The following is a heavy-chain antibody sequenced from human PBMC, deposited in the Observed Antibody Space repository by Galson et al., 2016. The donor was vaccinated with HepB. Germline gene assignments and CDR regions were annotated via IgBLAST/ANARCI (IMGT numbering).Heavy chain of an antibody. CDR1: EFTFSSYV. D-gene: IGHD3-10*01. Sequence: SLRLSCAASEFTFSSYVMSWVRQAPGKGLEWVSTISGNGGSTYYADSVKGRFTVSRDNAKNSLYLQMNSLRAEGTAVYYCVRSCRTSFGASLCYFYSWGQGTLVTVSS. J-gene: IGHJ4*02. CDR2: ISGNGGST. CDR3: VRSCRTSFGASLCYFYS. V-gene: IGHV3-23*01.